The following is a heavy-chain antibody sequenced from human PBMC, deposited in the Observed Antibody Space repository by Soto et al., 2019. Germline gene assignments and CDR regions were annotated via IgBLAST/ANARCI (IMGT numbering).Heavy chain of an antibody. Sequence: EVQLVESGGGLVKPGGSLRLSCAASGFTFSSYSMNWVRQAPGKGLEWVSSISSSSSYIYYADSVKGRFTISRDNAKNSLYLQMNSLRAEDTAVYYCARDRATCGYDFSWNDAFDIWGQGTMVTVSS. CDR2: ISSSSSYI. J-gene: IGHJ3*02. D-gene: IGHD3-3*01. CDR1: GFTFSSYS. CDR3: ARDRATCGYDFSWNDAFDI. V-gene: IGHV3-21*01.